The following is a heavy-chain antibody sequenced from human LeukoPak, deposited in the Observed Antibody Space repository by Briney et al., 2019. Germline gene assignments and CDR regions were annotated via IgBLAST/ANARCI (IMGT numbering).Heavy chain of an antibody. V-gene: IGHV1-2*02. CDR3: ARDVGIAADGLFDC. D-gene: IGHD6-13*01. CDR2: INPNSGGT. Sequence: ASVKVSCKASGYTFTGYYMHWVRQAPGQGLEWMGWINPNSGGTNYAQRFQGRVTMIRDTSISTAYMELSRLRSDDPAVYYCARDVGIAADGLFDCWGQGTLVTVSS. CDR1: GYTFTGYY. J-gene: IGHJ4*02.